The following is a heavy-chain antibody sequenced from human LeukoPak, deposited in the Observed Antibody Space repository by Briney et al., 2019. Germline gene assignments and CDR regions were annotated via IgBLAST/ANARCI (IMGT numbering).Heavy chain of an antibody. Sequence: PSETLSLTCTVSGYSITSDYDWGWIRQPPGKGREWVGSIYHSGSTSYNPSLKRRVTSSVNTPKNHFSLKLRSVTAAHTAVYYGARAHGAPYWYLDLWGRGSLVTVSS. V-gene: IGHV4-38-2*02. J-gene: IGHJ2*01. D-gene: IGHD1-26*01. CDR2: IYHSGST. CDR3: ARAHGAPYWYLDL. CDR1: GYSITSDYD.